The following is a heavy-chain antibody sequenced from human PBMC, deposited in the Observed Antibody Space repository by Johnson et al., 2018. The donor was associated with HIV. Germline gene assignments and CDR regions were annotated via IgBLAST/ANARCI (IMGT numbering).Heavy chain of an antibody. V-gene: IGHV3-48*04. Sequence: VQLVESGGGVVQPGRSLRLSCAASGFTFSSYGMHWVRQAPGKGLEWVSGISASGSTIYYADPVKGRFTISRDNAKNSLYLQMNSLRAEDTAVYYCARRAAFDIWGQGTMVTVSS. J-gene: IGHJ3*02. CDR1: GFTFSSYG. CDR2: ISASGSTI. CDR3: ARRAAFDI.